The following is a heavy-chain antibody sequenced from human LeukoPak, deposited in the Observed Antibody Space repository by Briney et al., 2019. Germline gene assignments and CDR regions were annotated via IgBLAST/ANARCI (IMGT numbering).Heavy chain of an antibody. Sequence: PGESLRLSCAACGFTFSSYMMTWVRQAPGKGLEWVANINPDGGEKYNVDSVSGRFIISRDNAKNSLYLQMNSRRAEGTAVYYCARAISGSYFHFDYWGQGTLVTVSS. CDR3: ARAISGSYFHFDY. V-gene: IGHV3-7*01. J-gene: IGHJ4*02. CDR2: INPDGGEK. CDR1: GFTFSSYM. D-gene: IGHD1-26*01.